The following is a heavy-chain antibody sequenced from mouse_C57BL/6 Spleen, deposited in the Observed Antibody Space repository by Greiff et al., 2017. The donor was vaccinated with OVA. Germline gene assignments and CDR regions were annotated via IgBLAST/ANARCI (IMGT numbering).Heavy chain of an antibody. CDR3: ARDYSNPYYFDY. CDR2: IHPNSGST. Sequence: QVQLQQPGAELVKPGASVKLSCKASGYTFTSYWMHWVKQRPGQGLEWIGMIHPNSGSTNYNEKFKSKATLTVAKSSSTAYMQLSSLTSEDSAVYYCARDYSNPYYFDYWGQGTTLTVSA. J-gene: IGHJ2*01. V-gene: IGHV1-64*01. D-gene: IGHD2-5*01. CDR1: GYTFTSYW.